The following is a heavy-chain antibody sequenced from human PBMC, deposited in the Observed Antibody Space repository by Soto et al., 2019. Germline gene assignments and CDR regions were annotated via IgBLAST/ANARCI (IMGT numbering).Heavy chain of an antibody. CDR1: GYTFTGYY. CDR2: INPNSGGT. D-gene: IGHD6-13*01. Sequence: ASVKVSCKASGYTFTGYYMHWVRQAPGQGLEWMGWINPNSGGTNYAQKFQGWVTMTRDTSISTAYMEMSRLRYDDTAVNNCARGHVGSSWYLDDYWGQGTLVTVSS. CDR3: ARGHVGSSWYLDDY. V-gene: IGHV1-2*04. J-gene: IGHJ4*02.